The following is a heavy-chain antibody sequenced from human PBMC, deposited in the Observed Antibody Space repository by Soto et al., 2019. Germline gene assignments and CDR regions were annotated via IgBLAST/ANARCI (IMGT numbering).Heavy chain of an antibody. CDR3: ARDLQAGTDNVNWFAP. D-gene: IGHD1-1*01. V-gene: IGHV3-30*04. J-gene: IGHJ5*02. CDR2: IAYDGSNR. Sequence: QVQLVESGGGVVQPGRSLRLSCAASGFSISRSAMHWVRQAPGKGLEWVAVIAYDGSNRWYADSAKGLFTISRDNSKNTVYLQMSSLRGEDTAVYYCARDLQAGTDNVNWFAPWGQGTLVTVS. CDR1: GFSISRSA.